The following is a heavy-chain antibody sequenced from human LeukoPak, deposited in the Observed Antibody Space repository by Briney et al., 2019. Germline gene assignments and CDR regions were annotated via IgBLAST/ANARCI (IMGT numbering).Heavy chain of an antibody. V-gene: IGHV1-2*02. D-gene: IGHD3-22*01. CDR2: INPNSGGT. Sequence: ASVKVSCKASGYTFTGYYMHWVRQAPGQGLEWMGWINPNSGGTNYAQKFQGRVTMTRDTSISTAYMELSRLRSDDTAVYYCARDFNYYDSSGYPEDPDYWGQGTLVTVSS. CDR3: ARDFNYYDSSGYPEDPDY. J-gene: IGHJ4*02. CDR1: GYTFTGYY.